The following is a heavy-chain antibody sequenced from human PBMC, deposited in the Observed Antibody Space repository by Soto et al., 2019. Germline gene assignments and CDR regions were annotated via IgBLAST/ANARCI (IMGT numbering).Heavy chain of an antibody. V-gene: IGHV3-33*01. Sequence: QVQLVESGGCVVQPGRSLRLSCAASGFTFSSYGMHWVRQAPGKGLEWVAVIWYDGSNKYYADSVKGRLTISRDSSKNTLYLQMNSLRAEDTAVYYCARDGEQQLAYDYYYGMDVLGQGTTVTVSS. D-gene: IGHD6-13*01. CDR2: IWYDGSNK. J-gene: IGHJ6*02. CDR1: GFTFSSYG. CDR3: ARDGEQQLAYDYYYGMDV.